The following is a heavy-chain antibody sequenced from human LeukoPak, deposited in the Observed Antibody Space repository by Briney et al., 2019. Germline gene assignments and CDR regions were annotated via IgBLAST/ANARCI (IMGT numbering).Heavy chain of an antibody. D-gene: IGHD3-22*01. V-gene: IGHV3-30*18. CDR2: ISYDGSNK. CDR3: AKDGHYDSSGYYDY. J-gene: IGHJ4*02. CDR1: GSTFSSYG. Sequence: PGGSLRLSCAASGSTFSSYGMHWVRQAPGKGLEWVAVISYDGSNKYYADSVKGRFTISRDNSRNTLYLQMNSLRAEDTAVYYCAKDGHYDSSGYYDYWGQGTLVTVSS.